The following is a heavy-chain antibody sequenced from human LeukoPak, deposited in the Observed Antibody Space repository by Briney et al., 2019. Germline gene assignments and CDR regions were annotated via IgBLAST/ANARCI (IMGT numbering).Heavy chain of an antibody. CDR2: INHSGST. J-gene: IGHJ6*03. V-gene: IGHV4-34*01. CDR1: GGSFSGYY. Sequence: PSETLSLTCAVYGGSFSGYYWSWIRQPPGKGLEWIGEINHSGSTNYNPSLKSRVTISVDTSKNQFSLKLSSVTAADTAVYYCARHKLRFLEFSRGYMDVWGKGTTVTVSS. CDR3: ARHKLRFLEFSRGYMDV. D-gene: IGHD3-3*01.